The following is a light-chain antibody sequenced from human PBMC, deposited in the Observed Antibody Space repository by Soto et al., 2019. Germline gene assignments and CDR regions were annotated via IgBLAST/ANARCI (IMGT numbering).Light chain of an antibody. CDR1: QSVSSSS. V-gene: IGKV3-20*01. Sequence: EIVMTQSAATLSVSPGERATLSCRASQSVSSSSLAWYQQKRGQAPRLPIYGASTRATGIPARFSGSGSGTEFTLTISRLEPEDFAVYYCQQYGGSMTFGQGTKVDIK. J-gene: IGKJ1*01. CDR3: QQYGGSMT. CDR2: GAS.